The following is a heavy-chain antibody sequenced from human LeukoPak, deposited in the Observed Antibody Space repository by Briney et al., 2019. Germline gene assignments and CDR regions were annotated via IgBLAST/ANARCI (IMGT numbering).Heavy chain of an antibody. Sequence: ASVKVSCKASGYTFTSYGIIWVRQAPGQGLEWMGWISAYNGNTNYAQKLQGGVTMTTDTSTSTAYMELRSLRSDDTAVYYCASAIFGVALFDPWGQGTLVTVSS. V-gene: IGHV1-18*01. CDR3: ASAIFGVALFDP. J-gene: IGHJ5*02. D-gene: IGHD3-3*01. CDR1: GYTFTSYG. CDR2: ISAYNGNT.